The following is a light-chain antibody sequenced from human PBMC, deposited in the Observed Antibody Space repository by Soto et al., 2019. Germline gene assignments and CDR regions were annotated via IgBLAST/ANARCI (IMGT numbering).Light chain of an antibody. CDR3: QQYYSYPLT. CDR2: DAS. V-gene: IGKV3-20*01. CDR1: PSVSYY. Sequence: SVFTQVSIPPSLSCGQTATLSCRASPSVSYYFAWYQQKPGQAPRLLLYDASSRATGLQDRLSGSVTGSGFGLNFTRINRGLFSEYFSTYYCQQYYSYPLTFGQGTMVDVK. J-gene: IGKJ1*01.